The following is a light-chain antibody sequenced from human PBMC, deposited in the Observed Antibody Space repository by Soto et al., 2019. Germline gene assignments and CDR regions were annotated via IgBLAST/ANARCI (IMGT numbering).Light chain of an antibody. J-gene: IGKJ4*01. CDR2: GAS. CDR1: QSVRTN. V-gene: IGKV3-15*01. CDR3: QKYNDWPLT. Sequence: EIVMTQAPATLSMSPGERVTLSCRASQSVRTNLAWYQQKPGQAPRLLIYGASTRATGIPARFSGSGSGTEFTLTITSMQSEDFAVYYCQKYNDWPLTFGGGTKVDIK.